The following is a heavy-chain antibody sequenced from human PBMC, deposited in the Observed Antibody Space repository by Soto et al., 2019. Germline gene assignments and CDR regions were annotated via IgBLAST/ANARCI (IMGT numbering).Heavy chain of an antibody. CDR1: GYTFTSYA. D-gene: IGHD3-10*01. CDR3: ARDDPYYGRGYYYGMDV. CDR2: INAGNGNT. V-gene: IGHV1-3*01. J-gene: IGHJ6*02. Sequence: ASVKFSCKASGYTFTSYAMHWVRQAPGQRLEWMGWINAGNGNTKYSQKFQGRVTITRDTSASTAYMELSSLRSEDTAVYYCARDDPYYGRGYYYGMDVWGQGTTVTV.